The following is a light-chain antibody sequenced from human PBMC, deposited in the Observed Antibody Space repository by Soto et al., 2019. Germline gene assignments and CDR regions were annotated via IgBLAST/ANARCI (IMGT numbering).Light chain of an antibody. CDR3: AAWDDSLNGRV. CDR1: SSNIGNNA. CDR2: YDD. J-gene: IGLJ3*02. V-gene: IGLV1-36*01. Sequence: QPVLTQPPSVSEAPRQRVTISCSGSSSNIGNNAVNWYQQLPGKAPKLLIYYDDLLPSGVSDRFSGSKSGTSASLAISGLQSEDDADYYSAAWDDSLNGRVFGGGTKLTVL.